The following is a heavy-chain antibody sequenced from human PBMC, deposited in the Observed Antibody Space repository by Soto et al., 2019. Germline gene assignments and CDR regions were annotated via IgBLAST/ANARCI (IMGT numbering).Heavy chain of an antibody. J-gene: IGHJ6*02. V-gene: IGHV3-23*01. D-gene: IGHD3-3*01. CDR2: ISGSGGST. Sequence: GGSLRLSCATSGFTFSSYAMSWVRQAPGKGLEWVSAISGSGGSTYYADSVKGRFTISRDNSKNTLYLQMNSLRAEATAVYYCAKDLLFGVVIILVWAGGMDVWGQGTTVTVSS. CDR1: GFTFSSYA. CDR3: AKDLLFGVVIILVWAGGMDV.